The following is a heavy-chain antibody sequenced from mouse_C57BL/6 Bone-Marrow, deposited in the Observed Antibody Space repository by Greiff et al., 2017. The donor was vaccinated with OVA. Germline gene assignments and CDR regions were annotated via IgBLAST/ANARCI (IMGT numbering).Heavy chain of an antibody. CDR1: GYTFTEYT. J-gene: IGHJ3*01. CDR2: FYPGSGSI. V-gene: IGHV1-62-2*01. Sequence: QVQLQQSGAELVKPGASVTLSCKASGYTFTEYTIHWVKQRSGQGLEWIGWFYPGSGSIKYNEKFKDKATLTADKSSSTGYMELSRLTSDDSAVYFCARHEEGPANWDGGWFAYWGQGTLVTVSA. CDR3: ARHEEGPANWDGGWFAY. D-gene: IGHD4-1*01.